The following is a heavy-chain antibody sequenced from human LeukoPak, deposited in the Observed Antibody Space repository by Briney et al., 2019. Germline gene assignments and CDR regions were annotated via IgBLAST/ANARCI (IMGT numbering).Heavy chain of an antibody. D-gene: IGHD1-26*01. CDR3: ARRGISYYSFDS. Sequence: PGGSLRLSCAASGFTFSTYWMTWVRQAPGKGREWVANIKQDGSDKYYVDSVKGRFTISRDNAKSSLYLQMNSLRAEDTAVYYCARRGISYYSFDSWGQGTLVTVSS. CDR2: IKQDGSDK. V-gene: IGHV3-7*01. J-gene: IGHJ4*02. CDR1: GFTFSTYW.